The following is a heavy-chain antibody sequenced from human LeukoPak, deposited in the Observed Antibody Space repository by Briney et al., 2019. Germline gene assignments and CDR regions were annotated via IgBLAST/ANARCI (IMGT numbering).Heavy chain of an antibody. Sequence: ASVKVSCKASGYTFTSYGISWVRQAPGQGLEWMGWISAYNGNTNYAQKLQGRVTMTTDTSTSTAYMELRSLRSDDTAVYYRARDEDPGYSSSWIDYWGQGTLVTVSS. CDR3: ARDEDPGYSSSWIDY. V-gene: IGHV1-18*01. CDR2: ISAYNGNT. CDR1: GYTFTSYG. D-gene: IGHD6-13*01. J-gene: IGHJ4*02.